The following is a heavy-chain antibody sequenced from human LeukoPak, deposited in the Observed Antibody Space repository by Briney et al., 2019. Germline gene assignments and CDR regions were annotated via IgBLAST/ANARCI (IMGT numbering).Heavy chain of an antibody. Sequence: SETLSPTCAVYGGSLSGYYWSWLRQPPGKGLEWIGEINHSGSATYNPSLKSRVTISLDTSKNQFSLKLNSVTAADTAVYYCARVQAEVGPGHWGQGTLVTVSS. CDR2: INHSGSA. CDR1: GGSLSGYY. CDR3: ARVQAEVGPGH. J-gene: IGHJ4*02. D-gene: IGHD1-26*01. V-gene: IGHV4-34*01.